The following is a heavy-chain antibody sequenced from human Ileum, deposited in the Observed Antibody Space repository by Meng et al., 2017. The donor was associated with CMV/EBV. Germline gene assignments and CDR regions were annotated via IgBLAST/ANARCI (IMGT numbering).Heavy chain of an antibody. Sequence: ASVKVSCKASGYTFTGYYMHWVRQAPGQGLEWMGWLNPNSGGTNYAQKFQGRVTMTRDTSISTAYMELSRLRSDDTAVYYCARDPNDFWSGYYSVNWFDPWGQGTLVTVSS. V-gene: IGHV1-2*02. CDR2: LNPNSGGT. D-gene: IGHD3-3*01. CDR3: ARDPNDFWSGYYSVNWFDP. J-gene: IGHJ5*02. CDR1: GYTFTGYY.